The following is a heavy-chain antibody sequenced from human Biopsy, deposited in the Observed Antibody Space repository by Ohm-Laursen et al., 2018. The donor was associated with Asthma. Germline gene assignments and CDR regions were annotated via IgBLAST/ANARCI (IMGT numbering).Heavy chain of an antibody. CDR2: VNTASQDT. V-gene: IGHV1-3*04. Sequence: GASVKVSCKTSGYTFNRYIMHWVRQAPGQRLEWMGLVNTASQDTVYSQKFQGRVSITRDTSASSAYMELSSLNFADTAVYYCARNAGAGTFGFWGQGTLVTVSS. D-gene: IGHD1-14*01. CDR3: ARNAGAGTFGF. J-gene: IGHJ4*02. CDR1: GYTFNRYI.